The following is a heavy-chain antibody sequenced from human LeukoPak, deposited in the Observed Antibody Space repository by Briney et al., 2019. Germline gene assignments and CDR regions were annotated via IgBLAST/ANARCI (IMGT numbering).Heavy chain of an antibody. D-gene: IGHD2-15*01. V-gene: IGHV4-61*02. J-gene: IGHJ2*01. CDR2: IYTSGST. CDR1: GGSISSGSYY. Sequence: PSETLSLTCTVSGGSISSGSYYWSWIRQPAGKGLEWIGRIYTSGSTNYNPSLKSRVTISVDTSKNQFSLKLSSVTAADTAVYYCARGFSGGNFPYWYFDLWGRGTLVTVSS. CDR3: ARGFSGGNFPYWYFDL.